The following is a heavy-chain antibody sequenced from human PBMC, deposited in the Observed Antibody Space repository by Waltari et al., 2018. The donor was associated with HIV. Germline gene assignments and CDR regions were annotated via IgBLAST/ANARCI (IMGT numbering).Heavy chain of an antibody. CDR1: GFTFGDYA. J-gene: IGHJ4*02. D-gene: IGHD3-22*01. V-gene: IGHV3-49*04. CDR3: TRGYYDSSGYYSY. CDR2: IRSKAYGGTT. Sequence: EVQLVESGGGLVQPGRSLRLSCTASGFTFGDYAMSWVRQAPGKGLEWVGFIRSKAYGGTTEYAASVKGRFTISRDDSKSIAYLQMNSLKTEDTAVYYCTRGYYDSSGYYSYWGQGTLVTVSS.